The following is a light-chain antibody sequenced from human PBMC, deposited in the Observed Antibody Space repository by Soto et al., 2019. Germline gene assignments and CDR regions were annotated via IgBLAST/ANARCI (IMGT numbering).Light chain of an antibody. Sequence: QLVLTQSPSASASLGASVKLTCTLSSGHSSYSIAWQQQQPEKGPRYLMKVNSDGGHSKGDGIPDRFSGSSSGAERYLTISSLQSEDEADYYCQTWGSGMGVFGGGTKVTVL. CDR1: SGHSSYS. CDR2: VNSDGGH. V-gene: IGLV4-69*01. J-gene: IGLJ3*02. CDR3: QTWGSGMGV.